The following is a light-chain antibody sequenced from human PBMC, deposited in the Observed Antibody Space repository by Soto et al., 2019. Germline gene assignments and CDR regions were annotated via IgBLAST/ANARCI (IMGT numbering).Light chain of an antibody. V-gene: IGKV3-20*01. CDR2: NAF. CDR3: QQYGSSPGT. J-gene: IGKJ4*01. Sequence: EIVLTQSPGTLSLSPGERATLSCRASQSVSSSYLAWYQQKPGQAPRLLIYNAFNRATGIPDRFSGSGSGTDFTLTISRLEPEDFAVYYCQQYGSSPGTFXGGTKVDIK. CDR1: QSVSSSY.